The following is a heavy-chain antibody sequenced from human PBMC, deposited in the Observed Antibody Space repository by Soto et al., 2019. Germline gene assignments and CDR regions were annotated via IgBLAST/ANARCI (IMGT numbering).Heavy chain of an antibody. D-gene: IGHD6-25*01. CDR3: ARGGIPPGFGLDV. J-gene: IGHJ6*02. Sequence: GGSLRLSCAAAGFTFSSYDMHWVRQGAGQGLEWVATIGIADNRYYLSSVRGRFTISRDDAENSLYLQMNSLKAGDTAVYYCARGGIPPGFGLDVWGQGTTVTVYS. CDR1: GFTFSSYD. CDR2: IGIADNR. V-gene: IGHV3-13*04.